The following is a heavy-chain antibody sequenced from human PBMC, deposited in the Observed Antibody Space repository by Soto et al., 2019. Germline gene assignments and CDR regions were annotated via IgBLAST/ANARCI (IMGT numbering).Heavy chain of an antibody. V-gene: IGHV4-34*01. CDR1: GGSFSGYY. CDR3: ASNPITMVRGVIDYYYYYYMDV. CDR2: INHSGST. D-gene: IGHD3-10*01. Sequence: PEETLSLTCAVYGGSFSGYYWSWIRQPPGKGLEWIGEINHSGSTNYNPSLKSRVTISVDTSKNQFSLKLSSVTAADTAVYYCASNPITMVRGVIDYYYYYYMDVWGKGTTVTVSS. J-gene: IGHJ6*03.